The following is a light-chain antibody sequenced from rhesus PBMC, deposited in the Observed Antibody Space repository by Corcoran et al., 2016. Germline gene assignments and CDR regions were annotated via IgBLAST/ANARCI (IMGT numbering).Light chain of an antibody. J-gene: IGLJ1*01. CDR2: GVS. Sequence: QAAPTQPPSVSGSPGQSVTISCTGTSSDVGGYNYVSWYQQHPGKAPKLMIYGVSKRPSGVSDRFSGSKSSNPASLTISRIQAEDAADYYCCSYTTSNTYIFGAATLLTVL. CDR1: SSDVGGYNY. V-gene: IGLV2S7*01. CDR3: CSYTTSNTYI.